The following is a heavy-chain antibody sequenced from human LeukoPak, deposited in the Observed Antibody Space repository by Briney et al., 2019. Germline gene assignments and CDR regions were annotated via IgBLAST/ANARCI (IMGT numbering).Heavy chain of an antibody. Sequence: GRSLRLSCAASGFTFSSYGMHWVRQAPGKGLEWVAVIWYDGSNKYYADSVKGRFTISRDNSKNTLYLQMNSLRAEDTAVYYCATLPERFGVDYWGQGTPVTVSS. CDR1: GFTFSSYG. V-gene: IGHV3-33*01. D-gene: IGHD3-10*01. J-gene: IGHJ4*02. CDR3: ATLPERFGVDY. CDR2: IWYDGSNK.